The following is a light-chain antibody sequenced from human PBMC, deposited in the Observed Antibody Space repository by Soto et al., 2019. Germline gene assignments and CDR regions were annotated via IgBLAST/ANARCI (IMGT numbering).Light chain of an antibody. J-gene: IGLJ2*01. V-gene: IGLV2-8*01. CDR2: EVS. CDR1: SCDIGAYYY. CDR3: SSYAGSDNRVV. Sequence: QSVLTQPPSASGSPVQSVTISCTGTSCDIGAYYYVSWYQQHPGKAPKLMIYEVSKRPSGVPDRFSGSKSGNTAYRTVSGLQAEDEADYYCSSYAGSDNRVVFGGGTKLTVL.